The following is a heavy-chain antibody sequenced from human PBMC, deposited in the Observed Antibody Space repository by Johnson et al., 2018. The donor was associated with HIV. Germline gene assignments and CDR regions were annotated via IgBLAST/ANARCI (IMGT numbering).Heavy chain of an antibody. Sequence: QVQLVESGGGVVQPGRSLRLSCTASGFTFSSYAMHWVRQAPGKGLEWVAVISYDGSNKYYADSVKGRFTISRDNSKNTLYLQMNSLRSEDTAVYHCVKEGEFAQEIDAFDIWGQGTMVTVSS. J-gene: IGHJ3*02. CDR2: ISYDGSNK. CDR1: GFTFSSYA. D-gene: IGHD3-10*01. V-gene: IGHV3-30-3*01. CDR3: VKEGEFAQEIDAFDI.